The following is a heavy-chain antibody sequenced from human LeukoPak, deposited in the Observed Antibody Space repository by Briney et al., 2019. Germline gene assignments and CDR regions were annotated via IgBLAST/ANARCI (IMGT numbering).Heavy chain of an antibody. CDR1: GGSISSYY. CDR3: ARQNLYYYGPGSYNDY. D-gene: IGHD3-10*01. Sequence: PSETLSLTCTVSGGSISSYYWSWIRQPAGKGLEWIGRIYTSGSTNYNPSLKSRVTMSVDTSRNQFSLKLSSVTAADTAVYYCARQNLYYYGPGSYNDYWGQGTLVTVSS. CDR2: IYTSGST. V-gene: IGHV4-4*07. J-gene: IGHJ4*02.